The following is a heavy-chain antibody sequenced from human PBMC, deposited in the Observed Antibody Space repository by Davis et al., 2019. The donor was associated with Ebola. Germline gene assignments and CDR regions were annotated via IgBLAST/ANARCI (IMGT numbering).Heavy chain of an antibody. V-gene: IGHV3-21*06. CDR2: ISATARYT. CDR1: GLTFSSYN. J-gene: IGHJ5*02. D-gene: IGHD4/OR15-4a*01. Sequence: PGGSLRLSCAGSGLTFSSYNMNWIRQAPGKGLEWVSSISATARYTYYADSVAGRFTISRDNARDSVYLQMNSLRVEDTAIYFCAGDIRRGENYGWFDPWGHGTLVTVSS. CDR3: AGDIRRGENYGWFDP.